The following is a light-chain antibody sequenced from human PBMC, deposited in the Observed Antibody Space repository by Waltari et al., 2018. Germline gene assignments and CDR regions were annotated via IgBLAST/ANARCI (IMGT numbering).Light chain of an antibody. V-gene: IGKV4-1*01. J-gene: IGKJ4*01. Sequence: DIVMTQSPDSLAVSLGERATINCKSSQSVLYRSNNKNYLAWYQHKPGQPPKLIIDWASTRESGVPGRFSGSGSGTDFTLTISRLQAEDVAVYYCQQYYTTPLTFGGGTKVEIK. CDR1: QSVLYRSNNKNY. CDR3: QQYYTTPLT. CDR2: WAS.